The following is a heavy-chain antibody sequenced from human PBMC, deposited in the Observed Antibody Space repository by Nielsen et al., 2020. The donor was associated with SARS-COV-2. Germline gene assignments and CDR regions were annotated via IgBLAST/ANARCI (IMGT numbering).Heavy chain of an antibody. V-gene: IGHV4-61*01. D-gene: IGHD5-24*01. CDR3: VRIDMATISVDY. Sequence: SETLSLTCIASGGSIRSGSHYWSWIRQPPGKGLEWVGYIFYRGNTNYNPSLKSRVTISVDTSKNQFSLKVNSVNAADTAVYYCVRIDMATISVDYWGRGTLVTVSS. CDR1: GGSIRSGSHY. J-gene: IGHJ4*02. CDR2: IFYRGNT.